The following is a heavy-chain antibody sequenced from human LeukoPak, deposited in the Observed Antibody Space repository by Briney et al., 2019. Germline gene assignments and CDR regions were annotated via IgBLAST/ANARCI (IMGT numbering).Heavy chain of an antibody. Sequence: SQTLSLTCTVSGGSITSDTYYWSWIRQPAGTTLEWIGRIYISGSTDYNPSLKSRVTISIDTSKTQFSLKLKSVTAADTAVYYCARIDSTGYYFFDYWGRGTLLTVSS. CDR2: IYISGST. J-gene: IGHJ4*02. D-gene: IGHD3-22*01. V-gene: IGHV4-61*02. CDR1: GGSITSDTYY. CDR3: ARIDSTGYYFFDY.